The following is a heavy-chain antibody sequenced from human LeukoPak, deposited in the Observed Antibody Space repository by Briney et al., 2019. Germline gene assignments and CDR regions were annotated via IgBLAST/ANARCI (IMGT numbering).Heavy chain of an antibody. V-gene: IGHV4-31*03. Sequence: SETLSLTCIVSGGSISSGTYYWGWIRQHPGKGLEWIGYIYYSGSTYYNPSLKSRVTISVDTSKNQFSLKLSSVTAADTAVYYCARDNDGGGAFDIWGQGTMVTVSS. CDR2: IYYSGST. CDR3: ARDNDGGGAFDI. D-gene: IGHD3-16*01. J-gene: IGHJ3*02. CDR1: GGSISSGTYY.